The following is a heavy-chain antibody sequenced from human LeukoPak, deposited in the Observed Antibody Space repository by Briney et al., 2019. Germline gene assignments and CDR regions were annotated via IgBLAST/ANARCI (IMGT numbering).Heavy chain of an antibody. CDR1: GFTLSNAW. V-gene: IGHV3-15*01. J-gene: IGHJ4*02. D-gene: IGHD3-10*01. CDR3: ASYITLVRGVFDY. CDR2: IKSKTDGGTT. Sequence: GGSLRLSCAASGFTLSNAWMSWVRQAPGKGLEWVGRIKSKTDGGTTDSTAPVKGRFSISRDDSENTLYLQMNSLKTEDTAVYYCASYITLVRGVFDYWGQGTLVTVSS.